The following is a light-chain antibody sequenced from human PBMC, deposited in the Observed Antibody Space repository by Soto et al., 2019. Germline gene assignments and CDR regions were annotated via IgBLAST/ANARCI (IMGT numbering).Light chain of an antibody. CDR1: NSNIGSNT. CDR3: AVWDDSLNGPI. Sequence: QSVLTQPPSASGTPGQRVTISCSGSNSNIGSNTVNWYQQLPGTAPKVLIYSNSQRSSGVPDRFSGSQSGTSASLAISGLQSEDEADYYCAVWDDSLNGPIFGGGTKVTVL. CDR2: SNS. V-gene: IGLV1-44*01. J-gene: IGLJ2*01.